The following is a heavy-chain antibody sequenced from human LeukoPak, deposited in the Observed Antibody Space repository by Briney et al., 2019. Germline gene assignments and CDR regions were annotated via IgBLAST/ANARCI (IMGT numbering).Heavy chain of an antibody. CDR1: GYTFTSYY. D-gene: IGHD2-2*01. Sequence: ASVKVSCKASGYTFTSYYMHWVRQAPGQGLEWMGIINPSGGSTSYAQKFQGRVTMTRDTSTSTVYMELSSLRSEDTAVYYCARNYCSSTSCYYYSFDYWGQGTLVTVSS. CDR2: INPSGGST. J-gene: IGHJ4*02. V-gene: IGHV1-46*01. CDR3: ARNYCSSTSCYYYSFDY.